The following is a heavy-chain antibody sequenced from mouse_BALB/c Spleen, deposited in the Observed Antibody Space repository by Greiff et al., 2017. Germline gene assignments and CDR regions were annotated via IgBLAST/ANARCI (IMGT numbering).Heavy chain of an antibody. V-gene: IGHV5-6-3*01. CDR3: ARGAYGSSYAMDY. Sequence: LVESGGGLVQPGGSLKLSCAASGFTFSSYGMSWVRQTPDKRLELVATINSNGGSTYYPDSVKGRFTISRDNAKNTLYLQMSSLKSEDTAMYYCARGAYGSSYAMDYWGQGTSVTVSS. D-gene: IGHD1-1*01. CDR2: INSNGGST. CDR1: GFTFSSYG. J-gene: IGHJ4*01.